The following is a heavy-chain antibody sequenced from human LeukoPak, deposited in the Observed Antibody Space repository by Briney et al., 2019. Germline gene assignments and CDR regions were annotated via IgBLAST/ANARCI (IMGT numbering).Heavy chain of an antibody. J-gene: IGHJ4*02. CDR2: IKQDGSEK. Sequence: GGSLRLSCAASGFTFSSYWMSWVRQAPGKGLEWVANIKQDGSEKYYVDSVKGRFTISRDNAKNSLYLQMNRLRAEDTGVYYCAKGPRRFGVSLDYWGQGTLVTVSS. D-gene: IGHD2-8*01. V-gene: IGHV3-7*01. CDR3: AKGPRRFGVSLDY. CDR1: GFTFSSYW.